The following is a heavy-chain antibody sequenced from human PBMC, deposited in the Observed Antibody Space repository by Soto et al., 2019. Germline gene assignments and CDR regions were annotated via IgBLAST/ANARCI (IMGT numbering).Heavy chain of an antibody. CDR2: ISSTSNTF. Sequence: GGSLRLCCAASGFTFSDYYMSWIRQAPGKGLEWLSYISSTSNTFYCAESVKGRFTISRDNAKNSLSLQMNSLRADDTAVYYCARDRTADFYDSSGYYRRGYYYGLDVWGQGTTVTVSS. V-gene: IGHV3-11*01. CDR1: GFTFSDYY. J-gene: IGHJ6*02. CDR3: ARDRTADFYDSSGYYRRGYYYGLDV. D-gene: IGHD3-22*01.